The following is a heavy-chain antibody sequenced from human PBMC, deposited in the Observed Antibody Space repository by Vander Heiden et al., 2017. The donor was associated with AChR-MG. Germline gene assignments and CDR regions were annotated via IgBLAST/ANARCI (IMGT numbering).Heavy chain of an antibody. CDR1: VGTFSSYA. V-gene: IGHV1-69*06. D-gene: IGHD5-18*01. Sequence: QVQLVQSGAEVKKPGSSVKVSCKASVGTFSSYAISGVRQAHGQGLKWMGGIIPIFGTANYAQKFQGRVTITADKSTSTAYMELSSLRSEDTAVYYCARVVGYSYGYEPDYYYGMDVWGQGTTVTVSS. CDR3: ARVVGYSYGYEPDYYYGMDV. CDR2: IIPIFGTA. J-gene: IGHJ6*02.